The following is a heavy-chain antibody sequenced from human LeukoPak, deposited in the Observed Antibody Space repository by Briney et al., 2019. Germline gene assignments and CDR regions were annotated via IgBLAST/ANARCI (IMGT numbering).Heavy chain of an antibody. V-gene: IGHV3-23*01. CDR2: ISGSGSST. J-gene: IGHJ4*02. Sequence: GGSLRLSCAASGFTFSSYAMSWVRQAPGKGLEWVSAISGSGSSTYYADSVKGRFTISRDNSKNTLYLQMNSLRAEDTAVYYCARGAEYYYDSSGYFPFDYWGQGTLVTVSS. CDR3: ARGAEYYYDSSGYFPFDY. D-gene: IGHD3-22*01. CDR1: GFTFSSYA.